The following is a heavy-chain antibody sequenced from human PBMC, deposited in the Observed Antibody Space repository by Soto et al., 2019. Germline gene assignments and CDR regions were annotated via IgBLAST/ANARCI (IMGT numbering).Heavy chain of an antibody. Sequence: GVPRLSCAASGFTLSDYYMSWIRQAPGKGLEWVSHISGSGNTIDYADSVKGRFTISRDNAKNSLYLQMNSLRDDDTAVFYCARGRYALDYWGQGTRVTVSS. CDR2: ISGSGNTI. D-gene: IGHD3-16*01. J-gene: IGHJ4*02. CDR3: ARGRYALDY. CDR1: GFTLSDYY. V-gene: IGHV3-11*01.